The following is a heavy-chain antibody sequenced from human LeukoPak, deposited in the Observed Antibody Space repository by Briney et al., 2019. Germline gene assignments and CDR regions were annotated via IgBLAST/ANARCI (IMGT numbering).Heavy chain of an antibody. CDR2: ISAYNVNT. V-gene: IGHV1-18*01. CDR3: ASDEYASPDY. J-gene: IGHJ4*02. D-gene: IGHD2-2*01. CDR1: GHTFTTSV. Sequence: ASVKVSSKAFGHTFTTSVISWVRQAPGHGLEWMGWISAYNVNTNNAQKLQRRVTMTTDTATSTAYMELRSLSSADAAVYYCASDEYASPDYWGQGTLVTVSS.